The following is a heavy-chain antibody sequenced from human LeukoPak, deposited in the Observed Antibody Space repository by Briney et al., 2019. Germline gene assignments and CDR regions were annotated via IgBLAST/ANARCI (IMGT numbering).Heavy chain of an antibody. V-gene: IGHV5-51*01. CDR3: ARPYCSGGSCWGYFQH. CDR2: IYPGDSDT. D-gene: IGHD2-15*01. CDR1: GYSFTSYW. Sequence: GESLKISCKGSGYSFTSYWIGWVRQMPGKGLEWMGIIYPGDSDTRYSPSFQGQVTISADKSISTAYLQWSSLKASDTAMYYCARPYCSGGSCWGYFQHWGQGTLVTVSS. J-gene: IGHJ1*01.